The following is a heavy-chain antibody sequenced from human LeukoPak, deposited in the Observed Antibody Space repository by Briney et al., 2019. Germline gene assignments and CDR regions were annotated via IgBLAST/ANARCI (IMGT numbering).Heavy chain of an antibody. CDR1: GFNFSSYW. D-gene: IGHD1-26*01. CDR3: ARGGSPPEALGDTFDI. CDR2: INNDGSRT. Sequence: PGGSLRLSCAASGFNFSSYWMRWVRQAPGKGLVWVSHINNDGSRTRYADSVKGRFTISRDNAKNTLYLQVNSLRAEDTAVYYCARGGSPPEALGDTFDIWGPGTMVTVSS. V-gene: IGHV3-74*01. J-gene: IGHJ3*02.